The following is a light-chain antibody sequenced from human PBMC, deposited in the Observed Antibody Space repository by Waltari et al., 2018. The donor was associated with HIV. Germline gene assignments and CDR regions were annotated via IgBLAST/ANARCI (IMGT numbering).Light chain of an antibody. CDR3: ATWDDSLSGPV. J-gene: IGLJ3*02. Sequence: QSVLNQPPSASGTPGQRVIISCSGSSSIIGTTAFFWYQQLPGTAPKVLIYRSDQRPSGVPDRFSGSKSGASASLAISGLRSEDEADYYCATWDDSLSGPVFGVGTKLTVL. CDR2: RSD. V-gene: IGLV1-47*01. CDR1: SSIIGTTA.